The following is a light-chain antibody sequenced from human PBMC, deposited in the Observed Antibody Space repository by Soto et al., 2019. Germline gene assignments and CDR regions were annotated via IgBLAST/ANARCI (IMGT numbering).Light chain of an antibody. V-gene: IGLV2-23*01. J-gene: IGLJ1*01. Sequence: QSALTQPASVSGSPGQXXTISCTGTSSDVGSYNLVSWYQQHPGKAPKLMIYEGSKRPSGVSNRFSGSKSGNTASLTISGLQAEDEADYYCCSYAGSSTYVFGTGTKLTVL. CDR2: EGS. CDR3: CSYAGSSTYV. CDR1: SSDVGSYNL.